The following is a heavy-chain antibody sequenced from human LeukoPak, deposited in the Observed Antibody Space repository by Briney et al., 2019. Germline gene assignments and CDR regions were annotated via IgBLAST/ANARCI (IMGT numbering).Heavy chain of an antibody. J-gene: IGHJ4*02. CDR2: ISGSGDKT. CDR3: AKDNPNDYKPWIY. V-gene: IGHV3-23*01. D-gene: IGHD4-11*01. Sequence: GGSLRLSCAASGFTFSSYAMSWVRQAPGKGLEWVSLISGSGDKTYYADSVKGRFTISRDNSKNTLYLQVNSLRADDTAVYYCAKDNPNDYKPWIYWGQGTLVIVSS. CDR1: GFTFSSYA.